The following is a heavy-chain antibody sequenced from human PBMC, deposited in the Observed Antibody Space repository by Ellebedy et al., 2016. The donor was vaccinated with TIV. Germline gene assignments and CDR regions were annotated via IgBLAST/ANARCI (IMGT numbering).Heavy chain of an antibody. V-gene: IGHV4-59*01. J-gene: IGHJ5*02. D-gene: IGHD1-26*01. CDR3: ARGGATRWFDP. Sequence: MPSETLSLSCPASGASIRSYYWRWIRQPPGKGLEWIGYIYYSGSTNYNPSLKSRVTISVDTSKNQFSLKLSSVTAADTAVYYCARGGATRWFDPWGQGTLVTVSS. CDR2: IYYSGST. CDR1: GASIRSYY.